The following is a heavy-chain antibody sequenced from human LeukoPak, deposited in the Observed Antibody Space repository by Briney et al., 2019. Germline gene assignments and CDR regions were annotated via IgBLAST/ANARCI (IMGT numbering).Heavy chain of an antibody. D-gene: IGHD5-18*01. V-gene: IGHV1-46*01. J-gene: IGHJ4*02. CDR1: GYTFTSYY. CDR2: INPSGGST. Sequence: ASVKVSCKASGYTFTSYYMHWVRQAPGQGLEWMGIINPSGGSTSYAQKFQGRVTMTRDMSTSTVYMELRGLRSDDTAVYYCARQSTYTYNDLDSWGQGTLITVSS. CDR3: ARQSTYTYNDLDS.